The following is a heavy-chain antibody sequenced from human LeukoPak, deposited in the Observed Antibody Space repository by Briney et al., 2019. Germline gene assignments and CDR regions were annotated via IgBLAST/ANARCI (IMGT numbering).Heavy chain of an antibody. D-gene: IGHD6-13*01. CDR2: ISSSSSYI. CDR3: ARDNGYSSSWFDAFDI. CDR1: GFTFSSYS. Sequence: GGSLRLSCAASGFTFSSYSMNWVRQAPGKGLEWVSSISSSSSYIYYADSVKGRFTISRDNAKNSLYLQMNSLRAEDTAVYYCARDNGYSSSWFDAFDIWGQGTMVTVSS. J-gene: IGHJ3*02. V-gene: IGHV3-21*01.